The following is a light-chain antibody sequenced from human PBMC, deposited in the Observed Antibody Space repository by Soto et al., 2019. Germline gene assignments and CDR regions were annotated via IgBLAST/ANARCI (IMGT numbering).Light chain of an antibody. J-gene: IGLJ1*01. V-gene: IGLV2-23*02. CDR3: CSYAGNSEV. CDR1: SGDVWSYNL. Sequence: QSALTQPASVSGSTGQSITIPCTGPSGDVWSYNLVSWYQQHPGKAPKLLIYEVTERPSGVSNRFSGSKSGSTASLTISGLQPDDEADYYCCSYAGNSEVFGTGTKVTVL. CDR2: EVT.